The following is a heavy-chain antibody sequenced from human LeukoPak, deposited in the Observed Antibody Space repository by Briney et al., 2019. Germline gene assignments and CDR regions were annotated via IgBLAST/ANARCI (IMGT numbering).Heavy chain of an antibody. CDR2: ISSSSSYI. V-gene: IGHV3-21*01. J-gene: IGHJ4*02. Sequence: GGSLRLSCAAYGFTFSSYSMNWVRQAPGKGLEWVSSISSSSSYIYYADSVKGRFTISRDNAKNSLYLQMNSLRAEDTAVYYCARVWKDIVVVCISAFDYWGQGTLVTVSS. CDR1: GFTFSSYS. CDR3: ARVWKDIVVVCISAFDY. D-gene: IGHD2-15*01.